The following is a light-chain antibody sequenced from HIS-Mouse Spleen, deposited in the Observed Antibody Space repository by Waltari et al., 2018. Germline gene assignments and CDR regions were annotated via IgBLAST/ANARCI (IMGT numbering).Light chain of an antibody. V-gene: IGLV2-23*01. CDR1: SSDVGSYNL. CDR2: EGS. CDR3: CSYAGSSTWV. Sequence: QSVLTQPASVSGSPGQSITIPCTGTSSDVGSYNLFSWYQQHPGKAPKLMIYEGSNRASGVSNRFSGYKSGNTASLTISGLQAEDEADYSCCSYAGSSTWVFGGGTKLTVL. J-gene: IGLJ3*02.